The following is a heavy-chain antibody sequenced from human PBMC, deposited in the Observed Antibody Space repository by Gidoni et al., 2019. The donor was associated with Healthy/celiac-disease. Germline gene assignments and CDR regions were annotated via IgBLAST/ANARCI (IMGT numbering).Heavy chain of an antibody. V-gene: IGHV3-30-3*01. CDR2: ISYDGSNK. CDR1: GFTFSSYA. J-gene: IGHJ3*02. Sequence: QVQLVESGGGVVQPGRSLRLSCAASGFTFSSYAMHWVRQAPGKGLDWVAVISYDGSNKYYADSVKGRFTRSRDNSKDTLYLRMNSLGAEDTAVYYWARDYETGAFDIWGQGTMVTVSS. D-gene: IGHD3-16*01. CDR3: ARDYETGAFDI.